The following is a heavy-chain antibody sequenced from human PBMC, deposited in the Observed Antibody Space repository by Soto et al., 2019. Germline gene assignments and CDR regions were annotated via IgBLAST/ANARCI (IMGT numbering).Heavy chain of an antibody. Sequence: GGSLRLSCAASGFTFSDYYMSWIRQAPGKGLEWVSYISSSGSTIYYADAVKGRFTISRDNAKNSLYLKMNSLRAEDTAAYYCARGSDYGDRPYYYYYYMDVWGKGTTVTVSS. CDR1: GFTFSDYY. CDR3: ARGSDYGDRPYYYYYYMDV. J-gene: IGHJ6*03. D-gene: IGHD4-17*01. CDR2: ISSSGSTI. V-gene: IGHV3-11*01.